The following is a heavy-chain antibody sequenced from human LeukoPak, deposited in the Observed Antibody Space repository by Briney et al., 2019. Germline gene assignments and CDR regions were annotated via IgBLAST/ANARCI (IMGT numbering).Heavy chain of an antibody. J-gene: IGHJ4*02. CDR2: INPDSGGT. CDR1: VYTFTGYY. V-gene: IGHV1-2*02. CDR3: GRDFRDSLDY. Sequence: GASVKVSCKASVYTFTGYYMHWVRQAPGQGLEWMGWINPDSGGTNFAQKFQGRVTMTRDTSISTAYMELSRLRSDDTAVYYCGRDFRDSLDYWGQGTLVTVSS.